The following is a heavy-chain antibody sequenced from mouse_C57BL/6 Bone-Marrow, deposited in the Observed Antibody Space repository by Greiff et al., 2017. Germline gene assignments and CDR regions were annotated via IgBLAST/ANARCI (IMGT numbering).Heavy chain of an antibody. Sequence: ESGPGLAKPSQTLSLTCSVTGYSITSAYWNWIRKFPGDKLEYMGYISYSGSTYYNPSPKSRISITRDTSKNQYYLQLNSVTTEDTATYYCARWLGLYAMDYWGQGTSVTVSS. J-gene: IGHJ4*01. V-gene: IGHV3-8*01. D-gene: IGHD3-3*01. CDR2: ISYSGST. CDR3: ARWLGLYAMDY. CDR1: GYSITSAY.